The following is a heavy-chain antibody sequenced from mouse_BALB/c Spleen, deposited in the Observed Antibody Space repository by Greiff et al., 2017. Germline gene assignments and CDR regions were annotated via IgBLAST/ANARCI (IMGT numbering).Heavy chain of an antibody. CDR1: GYTFTSYY. J-gene: IGHJ4*01. CDR2: INPSNGGT. CDR3: TREGRGYYYAMDY. V-gene: IGHV1S81*02. Sequence: SGAELVKPGASVKLSCKASGYTFTSYYMYWVKQRPGQGLEWIGEINPSNGGTNFNEKFKSKATLTVDKSSSTAYMQLSSLTSEDSAVYYCTREGRGYYYAMDYWGQGTSVTVSS. D-gene: IGHD1-1*01.